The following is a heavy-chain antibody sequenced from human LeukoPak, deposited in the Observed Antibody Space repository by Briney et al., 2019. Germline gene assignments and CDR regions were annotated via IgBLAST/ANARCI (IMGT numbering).Heavy chain of an antibody. CDR3: TTLEWEWELPHDY. CDR1: GFTFSNAW. Sequence: GGSLRLSCAASGFTFSNAWMSWVRQAPGKGLEWVGRIKSKTDGGTTDYAAPVKGRFTISRDDSKNTLYLQMNSLKTEDTAVYYCTTLEWEWELPHDYWGQGTLVTVSS. D-gene: IGHD1-26*01. V-gene: IGHV3-15*01. J-gene: IGHJ4*02. CDR2: IKSKTDGGTT.